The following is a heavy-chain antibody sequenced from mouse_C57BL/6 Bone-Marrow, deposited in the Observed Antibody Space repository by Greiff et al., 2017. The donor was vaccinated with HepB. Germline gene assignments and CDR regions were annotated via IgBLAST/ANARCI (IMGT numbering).Heavy chain of an antibody. J-gene: IGHJ1*03. CDR1: GYTFTSYH. D-gene: IGHD2-3*01. CDR3: ARARVYDSWYFDV. Sequence: QVQLQQSGAELVRPGASVKMSCKASGYTFTSYHMHWVKQTPRQGLEWIGAIYPGNGDTSDNQKFKGKATLTVDKSSSTAYMQLSSLTSEDSAVYVCARARVYDSWYFDVWGTGTTVTVSS. CDR2: IYPGNGDT. V-gene: IGHV1-12*01.